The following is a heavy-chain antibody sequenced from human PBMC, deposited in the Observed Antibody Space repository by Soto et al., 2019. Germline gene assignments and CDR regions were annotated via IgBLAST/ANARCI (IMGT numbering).Heavy chain of an antibody. CDR1: AFAFTDYA. V-gene: IGHV3-23*01. Sequence: PWVSLRLSCESTAFAFTDYAMSWVCKAPGKGLEWVSAISGSGASTYYADFVKGRFTISRDNSKNTLYLQMNSLRAEDTAVYYCESHLTAGQLGALYYWGQGTLVTVSS. CDR2: ISGSGAST. J-gene: IGHJ4*02. D-gene: IGHD6-13*01. CDR3: ESHLTAGQLGALYY.